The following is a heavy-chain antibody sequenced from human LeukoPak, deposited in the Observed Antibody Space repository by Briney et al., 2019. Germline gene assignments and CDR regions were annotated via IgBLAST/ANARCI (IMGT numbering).Heavy chain of an antibody. V-gene: IGHV1-2*02. D-gene: IGHD5-18*01. CDR1: GYTFTGYY. J-gene: IGHJ4*02. Sequence: ASVKVSCKASGYTFTGYYMHWVRQAPGQGLEWMGWINPNSGGTNYAQKFQGRVTMTRDTSVSTAYMELSRLRSDDTAVYYCASEIVGYKPETDYWGQGTLVTVSS. CDR2: INPNSGGT. CDR3: ASEIVGYKPETDY.